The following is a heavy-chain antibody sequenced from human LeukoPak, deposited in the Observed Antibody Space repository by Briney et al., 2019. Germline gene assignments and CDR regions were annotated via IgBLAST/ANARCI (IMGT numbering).Heavy chain of an antibody. V-gene: IGHV3-30*02. CDR1: GFTFSSYS. Sequence: GGSLRLSCAASGFTFSSYSMNWVRQAPGKGLEWVAFIQSDGRNKYYADSVKGRFTISRDNSKNTLYLQMNSLRAEDTAVYYCAKGDTSWGQGTMVTVFS. CDR3: AKGDTS. J-gene: IGHJ3*01. D-gene: IGHD3-16*01. CDR2: IQSDGRNK.